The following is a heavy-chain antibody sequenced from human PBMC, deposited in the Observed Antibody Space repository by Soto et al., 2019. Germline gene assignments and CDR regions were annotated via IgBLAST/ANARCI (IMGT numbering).Heavy chain of an antibody. CDR1: GYNFDELY. CDR3: ATASARDDAFDI. CDR2: VDPEHGEP. Sequence: EVQLVQSGAVVKKPGSTVKISCQASGYNFDELYMHWFLQAPGKGFEWMGLVDPEHGEPMYAKTFQGRVTMTADTSTDTAYMELKGPRFDDTAIYYCATASARDDAFDIWGQGTLVTISS. J-gene: IGHJ3*02. V-gene: IGHV1-69-2*01.